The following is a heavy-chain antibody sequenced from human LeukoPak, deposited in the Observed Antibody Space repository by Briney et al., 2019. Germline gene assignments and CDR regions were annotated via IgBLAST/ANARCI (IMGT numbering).Heavy chain of an antibody. CDR3: ARHHSSGWPLDAFDI. D-gene: IGHD6-19*01. J-gene: IGHJ3*02. CDR2: TYYSGST. Sequence: SETLSLTCTVSGGSISSYYWSWIRQPPGKGLGWIGYTYYSGSTNYNPSLKSRVTISVDTSKNQFSLKLSPVTAADTAVYYCARHHSSGWPLDAFDIWGQGTMVTVSS. V-gene: IGHV4-59*01. CDR1: GGSISSYY.